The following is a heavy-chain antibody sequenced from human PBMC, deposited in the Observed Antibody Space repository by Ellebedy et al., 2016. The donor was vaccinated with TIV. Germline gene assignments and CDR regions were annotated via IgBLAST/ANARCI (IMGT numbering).Heavy chain of an antibody. CDR3: AHASSWYGFPFAY. D-gene: IGHD6-13*01. CDR2: VYYSGST. V-gene: IGHV4-59*01. Sequence: MPSETLSLTCTVAGGSISTSYGSWIRQPPGKGLEWIGYVYYSGSTNYNPSLKSQVTKSVDTSKNQFSLKLNSVTAADTAVYYCAHASSWYGFPFAYWGQGALVTVSS. J-gene: IGHJ4*02. CDR1: GGSISTSY.